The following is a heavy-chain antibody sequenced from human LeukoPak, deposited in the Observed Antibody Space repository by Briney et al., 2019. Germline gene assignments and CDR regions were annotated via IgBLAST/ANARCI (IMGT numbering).Heavy chain of an antibody. D-gene: IGHD1-1*01. Sequence: MTSETLSLTCTVSGGSISSYYWSWIRQPPGKGLEWIGYIYYSGSTNYKSSLKSRVTISVDTTKNLFPLRLRSVTAADTAVYFCARGRVSSSTWYSTYYYYFYMDVWGKGTTVTVSS. V-gene: IGHV4-59*01. CDR1: GGSISSYY. CDR3: ARGRVSSSTWYSTYYYYFYMDV. J-gene: IGHJ6*03. CDR2: IYYSGST.